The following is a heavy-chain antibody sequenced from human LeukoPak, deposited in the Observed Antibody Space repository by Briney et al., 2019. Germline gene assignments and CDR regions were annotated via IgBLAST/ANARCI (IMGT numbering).Heavy chain of an antibody. CDR1: GFTFSSYN. V-gene: IGHV3-21*04. D-gene: IGHD2-21*02. CDR3: ARPPLAYCGGDCYSHGAFDI. J-gene: IGHJ3*02. CDR2: ISSTSSYI. Sequence: GSLRLSCAASGFTFSSYNMNWVRQAPGKGLEWVSSISSTSSYIYYADSVKGRFTISRDNAKNSLYLQMNSLRAEDTAVYYCARPPLAYCGGDCYSHGAFDIWGQGTMVTVSS.